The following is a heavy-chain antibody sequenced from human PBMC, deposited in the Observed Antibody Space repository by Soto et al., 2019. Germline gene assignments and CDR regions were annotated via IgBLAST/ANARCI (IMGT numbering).Heavy chain of an antibody. D-gene: IGHD6-13*01. V-gene: IGHV3-23*01. CDR3: AKGYREYSSSWFDY. Sequence: VGSLRLSCAASGFTFSRNAMSWVRQAPGKGLEWVSVMSGSGGSTYYADSVTGRFTISRDNSKNTLYLQMNSLRAEDTAVYYCAKGYREYSSSWFDYWGQGTLVTVYS. CDR2: MSGSGGST. CDR1: GFTFSRNA. J-gene: IGHJ4*02.